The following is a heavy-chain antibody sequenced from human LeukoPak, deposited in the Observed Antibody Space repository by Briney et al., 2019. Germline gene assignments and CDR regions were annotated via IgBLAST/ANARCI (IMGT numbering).Heavy chain of an antibody. CDR1: GFTFSSYS. V-gene: IGHV3-48*02. D-gene: IGHD3-3*01. CDR3: ARGTDDYDFWSGYFDQY. CDR2: ISSSSSTI. J-gene: IGHJ4*02. Sequence: GGSLRLSCAASGFTFSSYSMNWVRQAPGKGLEWVSYISSSSSTIYYADSVKGRFTISRDNAKNSLYLQMNSLGDEDTAVYYCARGTDDYDFWSGYFDQYWGQGTLVTVSS.